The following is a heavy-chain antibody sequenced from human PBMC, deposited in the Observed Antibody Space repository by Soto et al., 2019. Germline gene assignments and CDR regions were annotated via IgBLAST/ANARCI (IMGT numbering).Heavy chain of an antibody. CDR2: IYWDDDK. J-gene: IGHJ5*02. V-gene: IGHV2-5*02. Sequence: QITLKEPGPTLVKPAQTLTLTCTFSGFSLTTRGVGVGWIRQPPGKARECLALIYWDDDKRYSPSLQSRLSITKDTSKNQVVLTMTNVDPVDTATYYCAHIPNYYQYDWFDPWGQGTLVSVSS. D-gene: IGHD3-16*01. CDR3: AHIPNYYQYDWFDP. CDR1: GFSLTTRGVG.